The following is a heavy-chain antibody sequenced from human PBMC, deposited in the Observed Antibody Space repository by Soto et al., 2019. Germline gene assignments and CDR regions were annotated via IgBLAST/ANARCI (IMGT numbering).Heavy chain of an antibody. CDR2: IIPIFGTA. Sequence: QVQLVQSGAEVKKPGSSVKVSCKASGGTFSSYAISWVRQAPGQGLEWMGGIIPIFGTANYAQKFQGRVTITADESTSTAYMELSSLRSEDTAVYYCAFTRFGELLTDYYYYGMDVWGQGTTVTVSS. CDR1: GGTFSSYA. J-gene: IGHJ6*02. V-gene: IGHV1-69*01. D-gene: IGHD3-10*01. CDR3: AFTRFGELLTDYYYYGMDV.